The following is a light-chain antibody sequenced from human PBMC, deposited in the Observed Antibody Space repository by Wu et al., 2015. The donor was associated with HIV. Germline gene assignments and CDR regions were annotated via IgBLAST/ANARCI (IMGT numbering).Light chain of an antibody. Sequence: EIVLTQSPATLSLSPGERATLSCGASQSVSRNYVAWYQQKPGQAPRLLISEASTRAADIPDRFSATGSGTDFTLTISSLQSADFAIYYCQQYNNWPLTFGGGTKVEI. J-gene: IGKJ4*01. CDR1: QSVSRN. CDR2: EAS. CDR3: QQYNNWPLT. V-gene: IGKV3D-15*01.